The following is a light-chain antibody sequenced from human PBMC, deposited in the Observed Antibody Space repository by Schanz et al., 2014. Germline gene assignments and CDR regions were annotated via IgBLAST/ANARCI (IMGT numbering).Light chain of an antibody. CDR1: NSSIGSNT. V-gene: IGLV1-44*01. J-gene: IGLJ3*02. Sequence: QSVLTQPPSASGTPGQRVTISCSGSNSSIGSNTVNWYQQLPRTAPKLLIYSDNQRPSGVPDRFSGSKSGTSGSLAISGLQSEDEADYYCAAWDDSLNGHWVFGGGTKLTVL. CDR3: AAWDDSLNGHWV. CDR2: SDN.